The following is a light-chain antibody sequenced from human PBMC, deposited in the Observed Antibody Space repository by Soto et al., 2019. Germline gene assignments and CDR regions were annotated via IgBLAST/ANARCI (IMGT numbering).Light chain of an antibody. CDR3: QKYGSSPWK. Sequence: EIVLTPSPGTLSFSPVEIATLSCIASQSVSSSYLAWYQQKPGQAPRLLIYGASTRATGIPDRFSGSGSGTDFTLTISRLEPEDFAVYYCQKYGSSPWKCGQGNKGDIK. J-gene: IGKJ1*01. V-gene: IGKV3-20*01. CDR2: GAS. CDR1: QSVSSSY.